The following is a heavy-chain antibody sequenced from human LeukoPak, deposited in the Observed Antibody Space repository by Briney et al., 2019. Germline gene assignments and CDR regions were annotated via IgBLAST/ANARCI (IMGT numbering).Heavy chain of an antibody. V-gene: IGHV3-9*01. CDR2: ISWNSGSI. Sequence: PGGSLGLSCAASGFTFDDYAMHWVRQAPGKGLEWVSGISWNSGSIGYADSVKGRFTISRDNAKNSLYLQMNSLRAEDTALYYCAKGHSELLPIDYWGQGTLVTVSS. CDR1: GFTFDDYA. J-gene: IGHJ4*02. D-gene: IGHD2-21*01. CDR3: AKGHSELLPIDY.